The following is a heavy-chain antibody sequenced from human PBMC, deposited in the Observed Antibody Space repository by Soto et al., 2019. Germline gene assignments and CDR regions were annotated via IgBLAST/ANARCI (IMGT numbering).Heavy chain of an antibody. CDR3: AGMITFGGVIVSGAFDI. V-gene: IGHV4-59*08. CDR1: GGSISSLY. D-gene: IGHD3-16*02. J-gene: IGHJ3*02. Sequence: SQTLSLTCTVSGGSISSLYWSWIRQPPGKGLEWIGYIYYSGSTNYNPSLKSRVTISVDTSKNQFSLKLSSVTAADTAVYYCAGMITFGGVIVSGAFDIWGQGTMVTVSS. CDR2: IYYSGST.